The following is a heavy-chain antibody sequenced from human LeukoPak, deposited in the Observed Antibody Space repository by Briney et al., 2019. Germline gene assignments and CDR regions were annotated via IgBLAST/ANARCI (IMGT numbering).Heavy chain of an antibody. Sequence: SETLSLTCTVSGGSISSSSYYWGWIRQPPGKGLEWIGSIYYSGSTYYNPSLKSRVTISVDTSKNQFSLKLSSVTAADTAVYYCARTASIVADYWGQGTLATVSS. CDR2: IYYSGST. D-gene: IGHD3-22*01. CDR3: ARTASIVADY. V-gene: IGHV4-39*07. J-gene: IGHJ4*02. CDR1: GGSISSSSYY.